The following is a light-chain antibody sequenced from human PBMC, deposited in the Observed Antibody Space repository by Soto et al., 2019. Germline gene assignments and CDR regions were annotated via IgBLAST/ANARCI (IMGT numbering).Light chain of an antibody. V-gene: IGLV1-47*01. CDR1: SSNIGSNY. CDR3: AAWDDSLSGRVV. J-gene: IGLJ2*01. Sequence: QSVLTQPPLASGTPGQRVTISCSGSSSNIGSNYVYWYQQLPGTAPKLLIYRNNQRPSGVPDRFSGSKSGTSASLAISGLRSEDEADYYCAAWDDSLSGRVVFGGGTKVTVL. CDR2: RNN.